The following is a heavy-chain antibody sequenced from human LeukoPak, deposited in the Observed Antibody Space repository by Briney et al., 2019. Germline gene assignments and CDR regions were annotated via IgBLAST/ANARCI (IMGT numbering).Heavy chain of an antibody. V-gene: IGHV4-30-4*01. D-gene: IGHD3-3*01. CDR1: GGPISSGDYY. J-gene: IGHJ3*02. CDR2: IYYSGST. CDR3: ARDWSGYGDAFDI. Sequence: PSQTLSLTCTVSGGPISSGDYYWSWIRQPPGKGLEWIGYIYYSGSTYYNPSLKSRVTISVDTSKNQFSLKLSSVTAADTAVYYCARDWSGYGDAFDIWGQGTMVTVSS.